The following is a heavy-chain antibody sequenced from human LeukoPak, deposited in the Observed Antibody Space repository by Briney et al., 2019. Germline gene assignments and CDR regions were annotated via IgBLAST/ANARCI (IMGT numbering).Heavy chain of an antibody. CDR1: GFSLSTSGVG. Sequence: SGPTLVKPPQTLTLTCTFSGFSLSTSGVGVGWIRQPPGKALEWLALIYWNDDKRYSPSLKSRLTITKDTSKNQVALTMTNMDPVDTATYYCAHYYYDSSGQSWGQGTLVTVSS. D-gene: IGHD3-22*01. CDR3: AHYYYDSSGQS. V-gene: IGHV2-5*01. J-gene: IGHJ5*02. CDR2: IYWNDDK.